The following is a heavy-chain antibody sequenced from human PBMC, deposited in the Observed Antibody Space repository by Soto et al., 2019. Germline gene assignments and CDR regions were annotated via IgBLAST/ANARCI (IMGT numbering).Heavy chain of an antibody. CDR2: SIPIFGTA. CDR1: GGTFSSYA. CDR3: AVIPGTTYPLYYYGMDV. J-gene: IGHJ6*02. V-gene: IGHV1-69*01. D-gene: IGHD1-7*01. Sequence: QVQLVQSGAEVKKPGSSVKVSCKASGGTFSSYAISWVRQAPGQGLEWMGGSIPIFGTANYAQKFQGRVTITADESTSTAYMKLSSLRSEDTAVYYCAVIPGTTYPLYYYGMDVWGQGTTVTVSS.